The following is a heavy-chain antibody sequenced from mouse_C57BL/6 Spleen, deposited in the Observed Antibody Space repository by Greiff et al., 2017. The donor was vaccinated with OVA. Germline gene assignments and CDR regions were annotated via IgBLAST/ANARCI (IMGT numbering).Heavy chain of an antibody. CDR3: ARDSMGFAD. V-gene: IGHV5-4*01. J-gene: IGHJ3*01. CDR1: GFTFSSYA. Sequence: EVKLVESGGGLVKPGGSLKLSCAASGFTFSSYAMSWVRQTPEKRLEWVATISDGGSYTYYPDNVKGRFTISRDNAKNNLYLQMSHLKSEDTAMYYCARDSMGFADWGQGTLVTVSA. D-gene: IGHD2-10*02. CDR2: ISDGGSYT.